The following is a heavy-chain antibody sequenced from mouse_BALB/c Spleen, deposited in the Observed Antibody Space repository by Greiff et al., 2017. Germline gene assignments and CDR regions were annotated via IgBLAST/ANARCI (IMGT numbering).Heavy chain of an antibody. J-gene: IGHJ2*01. Sequence: QVQLQQSGPELVRPGASVKLSCKASGYTFTSYWMHWVQQRPGQGLEWIGMIDPSNSETRLNQKFKDKATLNVDKSSTTAYMQLSSLTYEDSAVYYCARSGDYGEGGFDYGGQGTTLTVSS. CDR3: ARSGDYGEGGFDY. CDR2: IDPSNSET. CDR1: GYTFTSYW. V-gene: IGHV1-69*02. D-gene: IGHD2-13*01.